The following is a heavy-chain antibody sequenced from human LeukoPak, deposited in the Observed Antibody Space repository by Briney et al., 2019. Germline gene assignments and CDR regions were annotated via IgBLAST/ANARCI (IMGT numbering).Heavy chain of an antibody. CDR1: GFTFTSSA. V-gene: IGHV1-2*02. CDR3: ASIGLYSSSPFNY. J-gene: IGHJ4*02. CDR2: VNPNSGGT. D-gene: IGHD6-6*01. Sequence: ASVKVSCKASGFTFTSSAVHWVRQAPGQGLEWMGWVNPNSGGTNYAQKFQGRVTMTRDTSISTAYMELSRLRSDDTAVYYCASIGLYSSSPFNYWGQGTLVTVSS.